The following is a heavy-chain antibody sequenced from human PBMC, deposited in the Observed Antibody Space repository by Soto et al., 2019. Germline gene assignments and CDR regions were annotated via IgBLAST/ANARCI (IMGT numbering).Heavy chain of an antibody. D-gene: IGHD3-22*01. J-gene: IGHJ4*02. CDR2: IIPIFGPA. CDR1: GGTFSSYA. V-gene: IGHV1-69*12. Sequence: QVQLVQSGAEVKKPGSSVKVSCKASGGTFSSYAISWVRQAPGQGLEWMGGIIPIFGPANYAQKFQGRVTITADESTSTAYMEPSSLGSEDTAVYYCARGDDSSGYYEDYWGQGTLVTVSS. CDR3: ARGDDSSGYYEDY.